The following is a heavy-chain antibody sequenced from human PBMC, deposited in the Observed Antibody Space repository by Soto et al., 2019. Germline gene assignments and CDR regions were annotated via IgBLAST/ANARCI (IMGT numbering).Heavy chain of an antibody. D-gene: IGHD5-12*01. CDR3: TKGGYDLIYYFGMDV. J-gene: IGHJ6*02. V-gene: IGHV3-9*01. CDR2: ISSDGDTI. CDR1: GFTFHEYA. Sequence: EVQLIESGGGWVQPGTSLRVSCVASGFTFHEYAIHWVRQAPGKGLEWVSGISSDGDTIACADSVQGRFTVFRDNAKNSLYLQMNSLRAEDTALYYCTKGGYDLIYYFGMDVWGQGTTVTVSS.